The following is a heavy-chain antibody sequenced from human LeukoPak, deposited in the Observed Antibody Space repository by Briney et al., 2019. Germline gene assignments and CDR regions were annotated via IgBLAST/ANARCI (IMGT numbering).Heavy chain of an antibody. D-gene: IGHD6-19*01. J-gene: IGHJ4*02. Sequence: SGTLSLTCAVSGASISSSNWWSWVRQPPGKGLEWIGEIYHSGSTNYNPSLKSRVTISVDKSKNQFSLKLSSVTAADTAVYYCARDRDYSSGWYEIDYWGQGTLVTVSS. V-gene: IGHV4-4*02. CDR2: IYHSGST. CDR1: GASISSSNW. CDR3: ARDRDYSSGWYEIDY.